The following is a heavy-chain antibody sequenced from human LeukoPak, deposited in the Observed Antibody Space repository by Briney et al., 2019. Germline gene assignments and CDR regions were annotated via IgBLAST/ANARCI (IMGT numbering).Heavy chain of an antibody. V-gene: IGHV3-30*03. CDR2: ISYDGSNK. D-gene: IGHD2/OR15-2a*01. CDR1: GFTFSSYG. J-gene: IGHJ4*02. CDR3: ARDTSPVDN. Sequence: GGSLRLSCAASGFTFSSYGMHWVRQAPGKGLEWVAVISYDGSNKYYADSVKGRFTISRDNSKNTLYLQMNSLRAEDTAVYYCARDTSPVDNWGQGTLVTVSS.